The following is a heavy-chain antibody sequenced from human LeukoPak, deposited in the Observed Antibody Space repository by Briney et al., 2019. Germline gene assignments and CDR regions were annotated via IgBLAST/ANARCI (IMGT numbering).Heavy chain of an antibody. V-gene: IGHV1-2*02. J-gene: IGHJ4*02. D-gene: IGHD3-22*01. Sequence: GASVKVSCKASGNTFTGYYMHWVRQAPGQGLEWMGWINPNSGGTNYAQKFQGRVTMTRDTSISTAYMELSRLRSDDTAVYYCARVGYYYDSSGYYPDWGQGTLVTVSS. CDR2: INPNSGGT. CDR3: ARVGYYYDSSGYYPD. CDR1: GNTFTGYY.